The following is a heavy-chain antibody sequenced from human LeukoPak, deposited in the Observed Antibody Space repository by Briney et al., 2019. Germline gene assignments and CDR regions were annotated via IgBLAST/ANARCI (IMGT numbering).Heavy chain of an antibody. V-gene: IGHV3-33*06. CDR3: AKESGSYYYFDY. CDR2: IWYDGSNK. CDR1: GFTFSSYG. D-gene: IGHD1-26*01. J-gene: IGHJ4*02. Sequence: PGGSLRLFCAASGFTFSSYGMHWVRQAPGKGLEWVAVIWYDGSNKYYADSVKGRFTISRDNSKNTLYLQMNSLRAEDTAVYYCAKESGSYYYFDYWGQGTLVTVSS.